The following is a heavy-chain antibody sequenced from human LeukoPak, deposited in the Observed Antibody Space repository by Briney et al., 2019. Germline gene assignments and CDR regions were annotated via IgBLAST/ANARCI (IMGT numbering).Heavy chain of an antibody. V-gene: IGHV3-23*01. CDR3: AKRDTFDY. D-gene: IGHD5-18*01. CDR2: ISGSGGST. Sequence: GGSLRPSVLASGFTFSNNALSWVGRAPGKGLEWVSAISGSGGSTYYADSVKGRFTISRDNSKNMLYLQMNSLRADDTAVYYCAKRDTFDYWGQGTLVTVSS. J-gene: IGHJ4*02. CDR1: GFTFSNNA.